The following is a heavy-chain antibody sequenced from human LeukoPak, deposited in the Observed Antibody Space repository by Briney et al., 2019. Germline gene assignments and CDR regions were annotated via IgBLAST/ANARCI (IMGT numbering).Heavy chain of an antibody. J-gene: IGHJ4*02. CDR3: ARDRDTAMALFDY. CDR1: GFTFDDYG. V-gene: IGHV3-20*04. Sequence: PGGSLRLSCATSGFTFDDYGMSWVRQAPGKGLEWVSGINWNGGSRGYADSVKGRFTIPRDNAKNSLYLQMNSLRAEDTALYYCARDRDTAMALFDYWGQGTLVTVSS. D-gene: IGHD5-18*01. CDR2: INWNGGSR.